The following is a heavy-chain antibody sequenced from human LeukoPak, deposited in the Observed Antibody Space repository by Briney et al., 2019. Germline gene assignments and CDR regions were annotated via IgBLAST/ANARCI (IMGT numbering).Heavy chain of an antibody. J-gene: IGHJ6*02. V-gene: IGHV4-4*07. CDR3: ARGPRYCSSTSCEGNGMDV. CDR1: GCSISSYY. CDR2: VYTNGNT. D-gene: IGHD2-2*01. Sequence: SETLSLTYTVSGCSISSYYWSWIRQPAGKGLEWIGRVYTNGNTNYNPSLKSRVTMSVDTSKNQLSLKLSSVTAADTAVYYCARGPRYCSSTSCEGNGMDVWGQGTTVTVSS.